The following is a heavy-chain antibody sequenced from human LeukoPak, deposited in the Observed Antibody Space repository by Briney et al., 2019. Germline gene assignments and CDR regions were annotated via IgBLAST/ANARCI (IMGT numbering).Heavy chain of an antibody. V-gene: IGHV3-7*04. D-gene: IGHD5-24*01. CDR1: GFTFSSYW. Sequence: GGSLRLSCAASGFTFSSYWMSWVRQAPGKGLEWVANIKQDGSEKSYVDSVKGRFTISRDNAKNSLYLQMNSLRAEDTAIYYCTRVGYIDEGIDYWGQGTLVTVSS. J-gene: IGHJ4*02. CDR2: IKQDGSEK. CDR3: TRVGYIDEGIDY.